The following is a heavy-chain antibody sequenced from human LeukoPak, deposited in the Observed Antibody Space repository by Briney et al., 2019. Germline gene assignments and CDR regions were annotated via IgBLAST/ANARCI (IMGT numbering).Heavy chain of an antibody. Sequence: ASVKVSCKVSGYTFDSYGITWVRQAPGQGLEWLGWISVYNGKTNHSEKFQGRVTMIRDTSTTTAFLEVKSLRSDDTAVYYCARDRNYFDYWGQGTLVTVSS. J-gene: IGHJ4*02. CDR1: GYTFDSYG. CDR3: ARDRNYFDY. V-gene: IGHV1-18*04. CDR2: ISVYNGKT.